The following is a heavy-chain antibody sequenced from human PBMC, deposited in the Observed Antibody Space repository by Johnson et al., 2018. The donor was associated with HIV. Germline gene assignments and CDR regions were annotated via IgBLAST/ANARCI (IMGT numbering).Heavy chain of an antibody. Sequence: MQLVESGGGVVRPGGSMRLSCAASGFTFNSYAMHRVSQAPGKGLEWVSGINWNGGSTGYADSVKGRFTISRDNSRNTLNLQMNNLRAEDTGVYYCARDTDDFWSGEGAFDIWGQGTMVTVSS. V-gene: IGHV3-20*04. J-gene: IGHJ3*02. CDR1: GFTFNSYA. CDR3: ARDTDDFWSGEGAFDI. CDR2: INWNGGST. D-gene: IGHD3-3*01.